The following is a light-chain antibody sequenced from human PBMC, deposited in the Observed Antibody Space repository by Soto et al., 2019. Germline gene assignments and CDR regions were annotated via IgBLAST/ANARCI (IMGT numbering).Light chain of an antibody. CDR2: GAS. V-gene: IGKV3-20*01. CDR3: QQFGSSLEFT. J-gene: IGKJ3*01. CDR1: QSINSRY. Sequence: ELVLTQSPGTLSLSPGERATLSCRASQSINSRYLAWYQQKPGQAPRLLIYGASSRDTGIPDRFSGSGSGTDFTLTIIRLEPEDFAVYYCQQFGSSLEFTFGPGTKVDIK.